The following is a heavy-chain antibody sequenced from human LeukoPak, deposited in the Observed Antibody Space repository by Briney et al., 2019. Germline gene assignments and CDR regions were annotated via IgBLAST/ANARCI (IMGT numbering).Heavy chain of an antibody. J-gene: IGHJ6*03. Sequence: ASVKVSCKASGYTFTSYSITWVRQATGQGLEWMGWMNPNSGNTGYAQKFQGRVTITRNTSISTAYMELSSLRSEDTAVYYCARTETNYDFWSGYPYYYYYYMDVWGKGTTVTVSS. D-gene: IGHD3-3*01. CDR1: GYTFTSYS. V-gene: IGHV1-8*03. CDR3: ARTETNYDFWSGYPYYYYYYMDV. CDR2: MNPNSGNT.